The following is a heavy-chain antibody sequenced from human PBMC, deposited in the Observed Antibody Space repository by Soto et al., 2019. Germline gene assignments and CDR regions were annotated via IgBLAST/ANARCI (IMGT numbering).Heavy chain of an antibody. CDR1: GDTFSFYT. J-gene: IGHJ4*02. D-gene: IGHD1-26*01. CDR2: INPIVSMS. V-gene: IGHV1-69*02. Sequence: SVKVSCKASGDTFSFYTINWVRQAPGLGLEWVGRINPIVSMSNYAQKFQGRVSMTADKSTSTAYMELRSLRSDDTAMYFCARGQTEGTWEYYFDYWGQGTLVTVSS. CDR3: ARGQTEGTWEYYFDY.